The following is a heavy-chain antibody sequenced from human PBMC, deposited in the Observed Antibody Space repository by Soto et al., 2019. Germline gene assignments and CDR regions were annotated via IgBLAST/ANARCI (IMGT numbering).Heavy chain of an antibody. D-gene: IGHD2-8*02. V-gene: IGHV4-59*01. CDR2: IYDCWGT. J-gene: IGHJ2*01. CDR3: ASLKTGGNAYFDL. CDR1: GGSMSGYY. Sequence: QVHLQESGPGLVKPSETLSLTCTVSGGSMSGYYWSWVRQSPGKGLEWIGYIYDCWGTMYNPSLLRRVTILADASKNQLPLRLSSVTAAYTAVYYCASLKTGGNAYFDLWGRGALVAVSS.